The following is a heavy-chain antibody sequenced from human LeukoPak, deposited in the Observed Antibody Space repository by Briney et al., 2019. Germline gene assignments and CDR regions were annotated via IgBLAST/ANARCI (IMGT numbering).Heavy chain of an antibody. D-gene: IGHD3-9*01. Sequence: SVKVSCKASGGTFSSYAISWVRQAPGQGLEWMGRIIPILGIANYAQKFQGRVTITADKSTSTAYTELSSLRSEDTAVYYCARDLDILTGYSHDAFDIWGQGTMVTVSS. J-gene: IGHJ3*02. V-gene: IGHV1-69*04. CDR3: ARDLDILTGYSHDAFDI. CDR1: GGTFSSYA. CDR2: IIPILGIA.